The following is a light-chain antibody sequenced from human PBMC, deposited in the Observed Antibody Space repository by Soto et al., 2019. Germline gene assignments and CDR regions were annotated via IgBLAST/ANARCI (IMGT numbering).Light chain of an antibody. V-gene: IGLV2-11*01. CDR1: SSDVGGYNY. CDR3: CSDAGSVYVV. J-gene: IGLJ2*01. CDR2: DVT. Sequence: QSVLTQPRSVSGSPGQSVTISCTGTSSDVGGYNYVSWYQQHPGKAPKLLIYDVTKRPSGVPDRFSGSKSGNTASLTVSGLKAEDEAHYYCCSDAGSVYVVFGGGTKLTVL.